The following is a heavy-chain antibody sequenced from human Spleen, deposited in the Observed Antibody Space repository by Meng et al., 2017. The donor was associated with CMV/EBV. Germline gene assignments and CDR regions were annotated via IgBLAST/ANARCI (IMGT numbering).Heavy chain of an antibody. Sequence: GGSLRLSCKGSGYSFTNYWIGWVRQMPGKGLEWMGIIYPGDSDARYSPSFQGHVTISADKSISTAYLQWSSLKASDTAMYYCARGGRFFPGSGPGEDGFDIWGQGTMVTVSS. V-gene: IGHV5-51*01. CDR3: ARGGRFFPGSGPGEDGFDI. D-gene: IGHD3-10*01. CDR1: GYSFTNYW. J-gene: IGHJ3*02. CDR2: IYPGDSDA.